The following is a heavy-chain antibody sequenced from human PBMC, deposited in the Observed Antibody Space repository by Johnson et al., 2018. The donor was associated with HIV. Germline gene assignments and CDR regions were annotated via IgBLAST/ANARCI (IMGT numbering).Heavy chain of an antibody. Sequence: VQLVESGGGVVQPGRSLRLSCAASGFTISSYGMNWVRQAPGKGLEWVSGINWNGNTIGYADSVKGRFTISRDNTENALYLQMNSLRAEDTALYYCARAIAAAGSSLEDDAWGQGTMVTVSS. J-gene: IGHJ3*01. V-gene: IGHV3-20*04. CDR3: ARAIAAAGSSLEDDA. CDR2: INWNGNTI. D-gene: IGHD6-13*01. CDR1: GFTISSYG.